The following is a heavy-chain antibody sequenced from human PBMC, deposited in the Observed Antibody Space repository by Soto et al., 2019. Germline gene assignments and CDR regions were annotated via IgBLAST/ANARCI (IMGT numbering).Heavy chain of an antibody. D-gene: IGHD6-13*01. J-gene: IGHJ6*02. CDR2: IIPIFGTA. CDR3: ARHSSSWDYYYYGMDV. V-gene: IGHV1-69*13. CDR1: GGTFSSYA. Sequence: ASVKVSCKASGGTFSSYAISWVRQAPGQGLEWMGGIIPIFGTANYAQKFQGRVTITADESTSTAYMELSSLRSEDTAVYYCARHSSSWDYYYYGMDVWGQGTTVTVSS.